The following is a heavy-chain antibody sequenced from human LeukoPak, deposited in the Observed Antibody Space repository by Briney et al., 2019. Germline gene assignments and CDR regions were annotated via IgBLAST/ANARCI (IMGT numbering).Heavy chain of an antibody. Sequence: GSLRLSCAASGFTFSSYGLSWVRQAPGKGLEWVSGISGSGVSTYYADSVKGRFTISRDNSKNTLFLQMNSLRAEDTAVYYCARDRSSWYLSTSFLNDAFDIWGQGTMVTVSS. CDR2: ISGSGVST. D-gene: IGHD6-13*01. CDR1: GFTFSSYG. V-gene: IGHV3-23*01. CDR3: ARDRSSWYLSTSFLNDAFDI. J-gene: IGHJ3*02.